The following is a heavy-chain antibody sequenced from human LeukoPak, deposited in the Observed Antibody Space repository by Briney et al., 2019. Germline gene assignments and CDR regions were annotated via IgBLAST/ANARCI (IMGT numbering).Heavy chain of an antibody. CDR3: ARGSTYSSGWYTGFDY. J-gene: IGHJ4*02. D-gene: IGHD6-19*01. Sequence: GGSLRLSCAGSGFTFSSYNMNWVRQAPGKGLEWVSSITSSSSYIYYADSVKGRFTISRDNAKKSVYLQMNSLRAEDTAVYYCARGSTYSSGWYTGFDYWGQGTLVTVSS. CDR2: ITSSSSYI. V-gene: IGHV3-21*01. CDR1: GFTFSSYN.